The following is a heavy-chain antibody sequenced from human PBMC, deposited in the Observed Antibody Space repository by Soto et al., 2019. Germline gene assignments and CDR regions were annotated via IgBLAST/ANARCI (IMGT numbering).Heavy chain of an antibody. CDR1: GFTFSSYW. D-gene: IGHD3-10*01. CDR3: ARGGVVPGDFDY. Sequence: EVQLVESGGGLVQPGGSLRLSCAASGFTFSSYWMHWVRQAPGKGLVWVSHIDNDGGSTRYADSVKGRFTISRDNDKTALYLQMSSLRAEDTARYYCARGGVVPGDFDYWGQGTLVTVSS. V-gene: IGHV3-74*01. J-gene: IGHJ4*02. CDR2: IDNDGGST.